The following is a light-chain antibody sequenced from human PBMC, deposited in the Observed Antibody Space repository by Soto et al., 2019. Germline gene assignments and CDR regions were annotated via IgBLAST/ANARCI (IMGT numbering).Light chain of an antibody. CDR3: QQRSNWPRLT. Sequence: EIVLTQSPATLSLSPGERATLSCMASQSVSSYLDWYQQKPGQAPRLLIYDASNRATGIPARFSGSGSGTDFTLTISSLEPEDFAVYYCQQRSNWPRLTFGGGTKVEIK. CDR1: QSVSSY. CDR2: DAS. J-gene: IGKJ4*01. V-gene: IGKV3-11*01.